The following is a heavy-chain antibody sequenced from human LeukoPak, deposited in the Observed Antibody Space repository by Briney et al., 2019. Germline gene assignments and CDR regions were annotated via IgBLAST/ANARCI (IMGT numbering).Heavy chain of an antibody. J-gene: IGHJ4*02. CDR2: VNPSGGRT. D-gene: IGHD3-22*01. CDR1: GYTFTNYY. V-gene: IGHV1-46*01. CDR3: ARGYYYESSGDYPGGDY. Sequence: ASVTVSCTASGYTFTNYYMYWVRHAPGQGLEWMGIVNPSGGRTSYAKQFQGRVTMTRDTPTSTVYMELRSLRSEDNTVYYCARGYYYESSGDYPGGDYWGQGTLVTVSS.